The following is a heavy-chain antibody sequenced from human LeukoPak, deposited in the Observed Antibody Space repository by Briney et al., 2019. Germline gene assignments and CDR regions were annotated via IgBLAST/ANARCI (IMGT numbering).Heavy chain of an antibody. V-gene: IGHV3-23*01. Sequence: GGSLRLSCAASGLTFSSYAMSWVRQAPGKGLEWVSAISGSGGSTYYADSVKGRFTISRDNSKNTLYLQMNSRRAEDTAVYYCAKDEAPAATSSGPDYWGQGTLVTVSS. D-gene: IGHD2-2*01. CDR2: ISGSGGST. CDR1: GLTFSSYA. CDR3: AKDEAPAATSSGPDY. J-gene: IGHJ4*02.